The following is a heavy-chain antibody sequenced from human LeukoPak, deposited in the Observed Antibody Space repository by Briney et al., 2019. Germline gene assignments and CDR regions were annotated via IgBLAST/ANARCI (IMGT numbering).Heavy chain of an antibody. J-gene: IGHJ4*02. Sequence: ASVKVSCKASGYTFTGYYMHWVRQAPGQGHEWMGWINPNSGGTNYAQKFQGRVTMTRDTSISTAYMELSRLRSDDTAVYYCARCGLFDDWYIDYGGQGTLVTVSS. CDR1: GYTFTGYY. D-gene: IGHD2-8*02. CDR2: INPNSGGT. V-gene: IGHV1-2*02. CDR3: ARCGLFDDWYIDY.